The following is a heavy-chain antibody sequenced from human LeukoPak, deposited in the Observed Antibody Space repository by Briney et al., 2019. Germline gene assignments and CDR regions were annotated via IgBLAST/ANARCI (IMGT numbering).Heavy chain of an antibody. V-gene: IGHV3-43*02. CDR3: AKNRGYSGPTDY. J-gene: IGHJ4*02. Sequence: GGSLRLPCAASGFTFDDYAMHWVRQAPGKGLEWVSLISGDGGSTYYADSVKGRFTISRDNSKNSLYLQMNSLRTEDTALYYCAKNRGYSGPTDYWGQGTLVTVSS. CDR1: GFTFDDYA. D-gene: IGHD5-12*01. CDR2: ISGDGGST.